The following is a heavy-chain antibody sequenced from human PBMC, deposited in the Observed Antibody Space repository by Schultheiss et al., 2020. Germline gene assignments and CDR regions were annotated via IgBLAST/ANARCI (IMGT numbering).Heavy chain of an antibody. D-gene: IGHD3-10*01. CDR1: GYTSATYG. J-gene: IGHJ6*03. CDR3: ARVITMVQSGYHSYYMDV. CDR2: ISAYSGNT. V-gene: IGHV1-18*04. Sequence: ASVKVSCKASGYTSATYGVTWVRQAPGQGLEWMGWISAYSGNTDSSQKLQGRLTMTTDTSTNTAYMELRSLRSDDTAVYYCARVITMVQSGYHSYYMDVWGKGTTVTVSS.